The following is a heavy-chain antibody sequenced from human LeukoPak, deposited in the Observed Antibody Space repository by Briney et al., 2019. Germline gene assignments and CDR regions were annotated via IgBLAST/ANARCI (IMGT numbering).Heavy chain of an antibody. J-gene: IGHJ4*02. V-gene: IGHV3-74*01. CDR2: INTDGSTT. CDR3: NTATDYSSRAPGDY. CDR1: GFTFSSYW. Sequence: PGGSLRLSCAASGFTFSSYWMYSVRQAPGKGLVWVSRINTDGSTTNYADSVKGRFTISRDNAKNTLYLEMNSLRVEDTAVYYCNTATDYSSRAPGDYWGQGTLVTVSS. D-gene: IGHD6-19*01.